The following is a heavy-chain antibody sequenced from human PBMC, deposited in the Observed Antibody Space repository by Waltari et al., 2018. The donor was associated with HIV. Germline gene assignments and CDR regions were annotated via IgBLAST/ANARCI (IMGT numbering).Heavy chain of an antibody. Sequence: QMQLVKSGPEVKKPGTSVKVSCKASGFTFTSSAVQWVRQARGQRREWIGWIVVGSGNRNYAQKFQERVTITRDMSTSTAYMELSSLRSEDTAVYYCAAQLSHYYYDSSGYYFFDYWGQGTLVTVSS. J-gene: IGHJ4*02. V-gene: IGHV1-58*01. D-gene: IGHD3-22*01. CDR1: GFTFTSSA. CDR2: IVVGSGNR. CDR3: AAQLSHYYYDSSGYYFFDY.